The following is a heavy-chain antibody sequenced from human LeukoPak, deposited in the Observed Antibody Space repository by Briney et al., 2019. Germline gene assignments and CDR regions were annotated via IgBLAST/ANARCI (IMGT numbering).Heavy chain of an antibody. J-gene: IGHJ5*02. CDR2: IYYSGST. CDR1: GGSISSSYY. V-gene: IGHV4-39*01. CDR3: ARRVRGVIIAYNWFDP. Sequence: SETLSLTCTVSGGSISSSYYWGWIRQPPGKGLEWIGSIYYSGSTYYNPSLKSRVTISVDTSKNQFSLKLSSVTAADTAVYYCARRVRGVIIAYNWFDPWGQGTLVTVSS. D-gene: IGHD3-10*01.